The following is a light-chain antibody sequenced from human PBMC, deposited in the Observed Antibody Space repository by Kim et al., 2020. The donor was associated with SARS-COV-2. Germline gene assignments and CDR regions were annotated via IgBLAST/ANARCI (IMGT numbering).Light chain of an antibody. CDR1: QSVSSNY. V-gene: IGKV3-20*01. Sequence: LSPGERATLSCRASQSVSSNYLGWYQQKPGQAPRLLIYGASNRATDIPDRFSGSGSGTDFTLTISRLEPEDFAVYYCQQYGSSFTFGQGTRLEIE. CDR3: QQYGSSFT. J-gene: IGKJ5*01. CDR2: GAS.